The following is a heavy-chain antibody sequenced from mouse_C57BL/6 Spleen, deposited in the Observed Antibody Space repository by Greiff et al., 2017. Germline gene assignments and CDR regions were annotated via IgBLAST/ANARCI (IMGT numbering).Heavy chain of an antibody. J-gene: IGHJ3*01. CDR2: IYPGSGRP. CDR1: AYTFTSYW. D-gene: IGHD2-3*01. CDR3: ARPTDGYYGY. V-gene: IGHV1-55*01. Sequence: QVQLQQPGAELVKPGASVKMSCKASAYTFTSYWITWVKQRHGKGLEWIGDIYPGSGRPTSNEQFKSKATLTVNTSSSTAYRQRSSLTSEDSAVDYCARPTDGYYGYWGQGTLVTVSA.